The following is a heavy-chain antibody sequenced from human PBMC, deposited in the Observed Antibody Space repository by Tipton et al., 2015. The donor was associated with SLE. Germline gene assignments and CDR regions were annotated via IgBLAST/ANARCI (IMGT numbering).Heavy chain of an antibody. CDR3: ARGGGFDP. V-gene: IGHV4-59*11. J-gene: IGHJ5*02. Sequence: TLSLTCTVSGGSISSHYWSWIRQPPGKGLEWIGYINYSGRTNCNPSLKSRVTISVDTSKNQFSLKLSSVTAADTAVYYCARGGGFDPWGQGTLDTVSS. CDR1: GGSISSHY. CDR2: INYSGRT. D-gene: IGHD3-16*01.